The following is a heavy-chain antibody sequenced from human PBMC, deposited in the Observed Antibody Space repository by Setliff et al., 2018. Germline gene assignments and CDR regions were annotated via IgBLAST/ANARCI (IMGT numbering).Heavy chain of an antibody. Sequence: PGGSLRLSCAASGFTFSSYAMSWVRQAPGKGLEWVSGISGSGGSTYYADSVKGRFTISRDNSKNTLYLQMNSLRAEDTAVYYCAKDTGPYSSGWYYFDYWGQGTLVTVS. CDR2: ISGSGGST. V-gene: IGHV3-23*01. J-gene: IGHJ4*02. D-gene: IGHD6-19*01. CDR1: GFTFSSYA. CDR3: AKDTGPYSSGWYYFDY.